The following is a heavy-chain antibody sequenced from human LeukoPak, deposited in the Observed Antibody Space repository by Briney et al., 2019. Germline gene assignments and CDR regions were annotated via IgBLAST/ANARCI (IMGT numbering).Heavy chain of an antibody. CDR3: ARINWNDLYYFDY. CDR2: IYYSGST. J-gene: IGHJ4*02. V-gene: IGHV4-59*01. CDR1: GGSISSYY. Sequence: PSETLSLTCTVSGGSISSYYWSWIRQPPGKGLEWIGYIYYSGSTNYNPSLKSRVTISVDTSKNQFSLKLSSVTAADTAVYYCARINWNDLYYFDYWGQGTLVTVSS. D-gene: IGHD1-1*01.